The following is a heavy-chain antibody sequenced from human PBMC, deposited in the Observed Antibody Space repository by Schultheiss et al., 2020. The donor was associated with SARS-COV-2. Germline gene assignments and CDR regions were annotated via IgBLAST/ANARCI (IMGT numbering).Heavy chain of an antibody. J-gene: IGHJ2*01. CDR2: ISSSSSYI. D-gene: IGHD6-13*01. CDR3: ARGPGIAAAGRYFDL. V-gene: IGHV3-21*01. Sequence: GGSLRLSCAASGFTFSSYSMNWVRQAPGKGLEWVSSISSSSSYIYYADSVKGRFTISRDNAKNSLYLQMNSLRAEDTAVYYCARGPGIAAAGRYFDLWGRGTLVTVAS. CDR1: GFTFSSYS.